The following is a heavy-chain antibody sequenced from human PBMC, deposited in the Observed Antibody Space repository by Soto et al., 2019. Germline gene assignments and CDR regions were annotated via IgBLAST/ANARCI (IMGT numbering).Heavy chain of an antibody. CDR1: GDSVSSNSAA. D-gene: IGHD3-9*01. Sequence: PSQTLSLTCAISGDSVSSNSAAWNWIRQSPSRGLEWLGRTYYRSKWYNDYAVSVKSRITINPDTSKNQFSLQLNSVTPEDTAVYYCARTYYDILTGPNHDAFDIWGQGTMVTVSS. CDR3: ARTYYDILTGPNHDAFDI. V-gene: IGHV6-1*01. CDR2: TYYRSKWYN. J-gene: IGHJ3*02.